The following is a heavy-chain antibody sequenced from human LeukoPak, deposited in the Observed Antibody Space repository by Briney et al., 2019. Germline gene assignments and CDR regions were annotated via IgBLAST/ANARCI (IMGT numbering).Heavy chain of an antibody. Sequence: ASVKVSLKSSGYTFSIYGISWVRQAPGQGLEWMGWISAYNGNTNYAQKLQGRVTMTTDTSTSTAYMELRSLRSDDTAVYYCARVVVRGVIPDAFDIWGQVTIVTVSS. CDR1: GYTFSIYG. CDR2: ISAYNGNT. V-gene: IGHV1-18*01. J-gene: IGHJ3*02. D-gene: IGHD3-10*01. CDR3: ARVVVRGVIPDAFDI.